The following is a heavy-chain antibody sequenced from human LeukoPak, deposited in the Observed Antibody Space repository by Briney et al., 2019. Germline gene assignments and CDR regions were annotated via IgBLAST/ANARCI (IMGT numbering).Heavy chain of an antibody. J-gene: IGHJ4*02. CDR2: IKSKTDGGTT. V-gene: IGHV3-15*01. D-gene: IGHD5-12*01. CDR1: GFTFSNAW. Sequence: GGSLRLSCAASGFTFSNAWMSWVRQAPGKGLEWVGRIKSKTDGGTTDYAAPVKGRFTTSRDDSKNTLYLQMNSLKTEDTAVYYCTTVDEDIVATIGRDYWGQGTLVTVSS. CDR3: TTVDEDIVATIGRDY.